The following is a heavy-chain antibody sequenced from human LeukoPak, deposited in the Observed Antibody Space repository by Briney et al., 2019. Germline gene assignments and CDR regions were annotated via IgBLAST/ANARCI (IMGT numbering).Heavy chain of an antibody. CDR1: GYTFTSYY. D-gene: IGHD3-22*01. CDR3: ARPLGDSSGYSWYFGY. J-gene: IGHJ4*02. V-gene: IGHV1-46*01. Sequence: ASVKVSCKASGYTFTSYYMHWVRQAPGQGLEWMGIINPSGGSTSYAQKFQGRVTMTRDTSTSTVYMELSSLRSEDTAVYYCARPLGDSSGYSWYFGYWGQGTLVTVSS. CDR2: INPSGGST.